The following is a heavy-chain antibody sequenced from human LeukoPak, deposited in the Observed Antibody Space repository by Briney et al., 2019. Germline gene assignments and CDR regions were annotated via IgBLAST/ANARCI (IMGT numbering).Heavy chain of an antibody. D-gene: IGHD5-24*01. J-gene: IGHJ4*02. CDR3: AVATIKAYFDY. Sequence: SLTRSFSTHPLTFYTYELTSAHPAPGKRLVWVSSFSSTGSTIYYADSAKGRLTISRDNAKNSLYLPLNSLRAEDTAVYYCAVATIKAYFDYWGQGTLVTASS. CDR2: FSSTGSTI. CDR1: PLTFYTYE. V-gene: IGHV3-48*03.